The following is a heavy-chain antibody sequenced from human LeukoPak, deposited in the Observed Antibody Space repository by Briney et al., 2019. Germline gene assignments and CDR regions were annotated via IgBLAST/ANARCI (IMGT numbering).Heavy chain of an antibody. CDR2: INHSGST. CDR1: GGSFSGYY. Sequence: PSETLSLTCAVYGGSFSGYYWSWIRQPPGKGLEWIGEINHSGSTNYNPSLKSRVTISVDTSKNQFSLKLSSVTAADTAVYYCARDTKSPHYYYMDVWGKGTTVTVSS. D-gene: IGHD3-3*01. V-gene: IGHV4-34*01. J-gene: IGHJ6*03. CDR3: ARDTKSPHYYYMDV.